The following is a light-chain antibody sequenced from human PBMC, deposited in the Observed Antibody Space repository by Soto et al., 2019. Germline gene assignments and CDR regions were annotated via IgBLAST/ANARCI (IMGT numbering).Light chain of an antibody. CDR3: SSYAGINYFYV. Sequence: QSVLTQPPSASGSPGQSVTIPCTGTSSDVGAYVYVSWYQQHPGKAPKLIIYEVNKRPSGVPDRFSGSKSGNTASLTVSGLQAEDEADYYCSSYAGINYFYVFGTGTKV. CDR2: EVN. J-gene: IGLJ1*01. CDR1: SSDVGAYVY. V-gene: IGLV2-8*01.